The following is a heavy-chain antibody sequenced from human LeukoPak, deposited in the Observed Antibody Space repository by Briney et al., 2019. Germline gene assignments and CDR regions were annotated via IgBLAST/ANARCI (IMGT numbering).Heavy chain of an antibody. D-gene: IGHD4-17*01. J-gene: IGHJ5*02. CDR2: ISGSGGST. CDR3: AKLCITVTTVGWFDP. Sequence: GGSLRLSCAASGFTFSSYAMSWVRQAPGKGLEWVSAISGSGGSTYYADSVKGRFTISRDNSKNTLYLQVNSLRAEDTAVYYCAKLCITVTTVGWFDPWGQGTLVTVSS. CDR1: GFTFSSYA. V-gene: IGHV3-23*01.